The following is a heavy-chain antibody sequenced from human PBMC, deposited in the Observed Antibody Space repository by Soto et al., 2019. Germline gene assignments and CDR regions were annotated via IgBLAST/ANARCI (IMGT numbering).Heavy chain of an antibody. J-gene: IGHJ4*02. Sequence: QVQLQQWGAGLLKPSETLSLTCAVYGGSFSGYYWSWIRQPPGKGLEWIGEINHSGSTNYNPSLKSRVTISVDTSKNQFSLKLRSVTAADTAVYYCARGLDYYGSGFDYWGQGTLVTVSS. CDR1: GGSFSGYY. D-gene: IGHD3-10*01. CDR3: ARGLDYYGSGFDY. V-gene: IGHV4-34*01. CDR2: INHSGST.